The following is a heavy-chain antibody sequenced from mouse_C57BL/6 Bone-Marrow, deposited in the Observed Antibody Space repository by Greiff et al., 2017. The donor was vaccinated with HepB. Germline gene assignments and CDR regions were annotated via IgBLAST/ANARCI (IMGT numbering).Heavy chain of an antibody. V-gene: IGHV1-64*01. Sequence: VQLQQSGAELVKPGASVKLSCKASGYTFTSYWMHWVKQRPGQGLEWIGMIHPNSGSTNYNEKFKSKATLTVDKSSSTAYMQLSSLTSEDSAVYYCARSQALEVPHYWGQGTTLTVSS. CDR2: IHPNSGST. CDR3: ARSQALEVPHY. J-gene: IGHJ2*01. D-gene: IGHD2-10*02. CDR1: GYTFTSYW.